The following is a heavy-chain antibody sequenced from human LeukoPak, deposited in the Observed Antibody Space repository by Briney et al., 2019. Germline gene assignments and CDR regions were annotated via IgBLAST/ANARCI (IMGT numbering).Heavy chain of an antibody. D-gene: IGHD6-13*01. CDR1: GFLLSTSGVG. V-gene: IGHV2-5*01. CDR3: AHDYGSSWYVEQNGFDY. Sequence: SGPTLAKPTQTFTLTCSFSGFLLSTSGVGVGWVRQPPGKALEWHALIYWNDDKSYSPSLKSRLTITKDTSKNQVVLTMTNMDPVDTATYYCAHDYGSSWYVEQNGFDYWGQGTLVTVSS. J-gene: IGHJ4*02. CDR2: IYWNDDK.